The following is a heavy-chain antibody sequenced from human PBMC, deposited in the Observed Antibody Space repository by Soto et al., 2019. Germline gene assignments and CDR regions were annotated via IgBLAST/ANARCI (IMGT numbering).Heavy chain of an antibody. CDR3: ARLTGSGSYYTSPYYYYYGMDV. CDR1: GGTFSSYA. D-gene: IGHD3-10*01. CDR2: IIPIFGTA. Sequence: QVPLVQSGAEVKKPGSSVKVSCKASGGTFSSYAISWVRQAPGQGLEWMGGIIPIFGTANYAQKFQGRVTITADKSTSTAYMELSSLRSEDTAVYYCARLTGSGSYYTSPYYYYYGMDVWGQGTTVTVSS. V-gene: IGHV1-69*06. J-gene: IGHJ6*02.